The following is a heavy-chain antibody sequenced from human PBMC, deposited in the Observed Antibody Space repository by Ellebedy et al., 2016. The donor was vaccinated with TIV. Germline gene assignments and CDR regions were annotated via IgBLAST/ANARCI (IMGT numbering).Heavy chain of an antibody. CDR3: ARRGRYGDYAVQVNSWFDT. CDR1: GFSFRSYW. D-gene: IGHD2-21*02. V-gene: IGHV3-7*01. J-gene: IGHJ5*02. CDR2: IYQDGSDQ. Sequence: PGGSLRLSCAASGFSFRSYWMSWVRQAPGKGLEWVANIYQDGSDQYYADSVKGRFTISRDNANKSLFLQMNSLRVDDTAVYYCARRGRYGDYAVQVNSWFDTWGQGTLVSVSS.